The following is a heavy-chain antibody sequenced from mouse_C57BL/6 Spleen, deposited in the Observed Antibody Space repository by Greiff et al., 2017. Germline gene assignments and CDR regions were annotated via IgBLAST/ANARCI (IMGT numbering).Heavy chain of an antibody. CDR2: IDPNSGGT. J-gene: IGHJ1*03. Sequence: VQLQQPGAELVKPGASVKLSCKASGYTFTSYWMHWVKQRPGRGLEWIGRIDPNSGGTKYNEKFKSKAKLTVDKPYSTTYMQLSSLTSEDSAVSYCASPNWDGYFDVWGKGTTVTVSS. V-gene: IGHV1-72*01. CDR3: ASPNWDGYFDV. CDR1: GYTFTSYW. D-gene: IGHD4-1*01.